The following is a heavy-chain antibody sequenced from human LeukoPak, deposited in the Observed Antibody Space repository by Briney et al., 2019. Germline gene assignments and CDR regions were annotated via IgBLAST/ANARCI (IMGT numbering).Heavy chain of an antibody. V-gene: IGHV3-48*03. CDR2: ISSSGSTI. Sequence: PGGSLRLSCAASGFTFSSYEMNWVRQAPGKGLEWVSYISSSGSTIYYADSVKGRFTISRDNAKNSLYLQMNSLRAEDTAVYYCARETPRIRYFDSWGQGTLVTVSS. D-gene: IGHD2-15*01. CDR1: GFTFSSYE. CDR3: ARETPRIRYFDS. J-gene: IGHJ4*02.